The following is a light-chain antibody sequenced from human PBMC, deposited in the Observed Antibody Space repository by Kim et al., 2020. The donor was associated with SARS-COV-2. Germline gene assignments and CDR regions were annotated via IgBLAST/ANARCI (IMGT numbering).Light chain of an antibody. V-gene: IGLV6-57*01. CDR1: SGSIASNH. CDR2: EDN. Sequence: KTVTSSCTRSSGSIASNHVQWYQQRPGRSPTTVIYEDNQRPSGVPNRFSGSIDSSSNSASLTISGLKTEDEADYYCQSYDSSKWVFGGGTQLTVL. CDR3: QSYDSSKWV. J-gene: IGLJ3*02.